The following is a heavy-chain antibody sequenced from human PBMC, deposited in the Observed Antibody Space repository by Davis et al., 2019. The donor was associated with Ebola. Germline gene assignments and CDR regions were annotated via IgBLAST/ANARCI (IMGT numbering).Heavy chain of an antibody. D-gene: IGHD5-24*01. J-gene: IGHJ4*02. V-gene: IGHV3-7*01. CDR2: IWPDGSTK. CDR3: AKLLGSATIWDY. Sequence: PGGSLRLSCAASGFNFTSHFMSWVRQPPGKGLEWVATIWPDGSTKRYVDSVKGRSTVSRDNARNSMVLKLIGLRVDDTAIYYCAKLLGSATIWDYWGQGIAVTVSS. CDR1: GFNFTSHF.